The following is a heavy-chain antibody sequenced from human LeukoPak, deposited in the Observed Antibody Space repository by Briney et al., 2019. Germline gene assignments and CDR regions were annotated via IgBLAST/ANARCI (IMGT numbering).Heavy chain of an antibody. D-gene: IGHD3-3*01. CDR3: ARGGYYDFWSGYNNVYYFDY. V-gene: IGHV4-4*07. CDR1: GGSISSYY. J-gene: IGHJ4*02. CDR2: IYTSGST. Sequence: SETLSLTCTVSGGSISSYYWSWIRQPAGKGLEWIGRIYTSGSTNYNPSLKSRVTISVDTSKNQFSLKLSSVTAADTAVYYCARGGYYDFWSGYNNVYYFDYWGQGTLVTVSS.